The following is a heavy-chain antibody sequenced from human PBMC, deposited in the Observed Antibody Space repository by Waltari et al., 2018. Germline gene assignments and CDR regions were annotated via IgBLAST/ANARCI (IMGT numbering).Heavy chain of an antibody. Sequence: QVQLVQSGAEVKKPGASVKVSCKASGYTFTSYAIHWVRQAPGQRPEWMGWINAGNGNTRYSQKFQGRVTITRDTSASTAYMEVSTLRSEDTAVFYWARDGHSYGSLYDYWGQGTLVTVSS. CDR3: ARDGHSYGSLYDY. V-gene: IGHV1-3*01. D-gene: IGHD5-18*01. CDR2: INAGNGNT. J-gene: IGHJ4*02. CDR1: GYTFTSYA.